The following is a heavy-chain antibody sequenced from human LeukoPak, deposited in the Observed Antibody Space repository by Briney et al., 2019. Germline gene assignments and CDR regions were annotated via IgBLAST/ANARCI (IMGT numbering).Heavy chain of an antibody. Sequence: GGSLRLSCAASGFTFTNAWMSWVRQAPGKGLEWVGRVKSKTDGGTIDYAAPVKGRFTISRDDSKNTLYLQMNSLKTEDTAVYYCTTERYNINWPDYWGQGTLVTVSS. CDR2: VKSKTDGGTI. D-gene: IGHD1-1*01. J-gene: IGHJ4*02. CDR3: TTERYNINWPDY. CDR1: GFTFTNAW. V-gene: IGHV3-15*01.